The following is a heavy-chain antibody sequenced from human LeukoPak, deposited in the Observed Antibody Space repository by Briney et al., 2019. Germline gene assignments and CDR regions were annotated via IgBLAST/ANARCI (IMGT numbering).Heavy chain of an antibody. D-gene: IGHD3-10*01. CDR1: GFTLASYG. CDR2: IRNDGSNK. V-gene: IGHV3-30*02. CDR3: AKAFYGSGSYPQDY. J-gene: IGHJ4*02. Sequence: PGGSLRLSCAASGFTLASYGMHWVRQAPGKGLEWLAFIRNDGSNKYYADSVKGRFTISRDNSKNTLYLQMSSLRAEDTAVYYCAKAFYGSGSYPQDYWGQGTLVTVSS.